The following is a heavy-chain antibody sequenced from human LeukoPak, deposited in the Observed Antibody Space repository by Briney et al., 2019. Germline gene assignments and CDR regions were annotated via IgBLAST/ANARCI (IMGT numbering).Heavy chain of an antibody. CDR3: ARGGARITMSLDFDY. Sequence: GASVKVSCKASGYTFTSYDINWVRQAIGQGLEWMGWMNPNNGNTGYAQKFQGRVTMTRNTSISTAYMELSSLRSEDTAVYYCARGGARITMSLDFDYWGQGTLVTVSS. V-gene: IGHV1-8*01. D-gene: IGHD3-22*01. CDR2: MNPNNGNT. CDR1: GYTFTSYD. J-gene: IGHJ4*02.